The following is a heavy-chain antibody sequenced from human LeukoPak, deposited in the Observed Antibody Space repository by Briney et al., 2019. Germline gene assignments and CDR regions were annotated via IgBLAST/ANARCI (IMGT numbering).Heavy chain of an antibody. Sequence: SVKVSCKASGGTFSSYAISWVRQAPGQGLEWMGRIIPILGIANYAQKFQDRVTITADKYTSTAYMELSSLRSEDTAVYYCARTDSSGTSYFDYWGQGTLVTVSS. CDR3: ARTDSSGTSYFDY. D-gene: IGHD3-22*01. CDR1: GGTFSSYA. J-gene: IGHJ4*02. CDR2: IIPILGIA. V-gene: IGHV1-69*04.